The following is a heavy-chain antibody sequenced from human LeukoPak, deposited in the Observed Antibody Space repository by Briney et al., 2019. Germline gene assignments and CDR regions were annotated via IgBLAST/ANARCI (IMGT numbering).Heavy chain of an antibody. V-gene: IGHV3-48*04. CDR2: IATSSTTV. CDR3: ARGGSSNYYYYYYMDV. D-gene: IGHD6-6*01. J-gene: IGHJ6*03. Sequence: PGGSLRLSCVASGFTFSTYSVNWVRQAPGKGLEWVSHIATSSTTVYYADSVKGRFTISRDNAKNSLYLQMNSLRAEDTAVYYCARGGSSNYYYYYYMDVWGKGTPVTVSS. CDR1: GFTFSTYS.